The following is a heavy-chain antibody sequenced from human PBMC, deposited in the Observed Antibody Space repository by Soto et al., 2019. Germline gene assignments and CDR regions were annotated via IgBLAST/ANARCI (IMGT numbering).Heavy chain of an antibody. CDR3: ARGYSIDY. D-gene: IGHD5-18*01. V-gene: IGHV3-7*03. J-gene: IGHJ4*02. CDR1: GFTFSSYW. Sequence: LRLSCAASGFTFSSYWMTWVRQAPGKGLEWVANIKQEGSEKYYVDSVKGRFTISRDDAKNSLYLQMNTLRAEDTAVYYCARGYSIDYWGQGTLVTVSS. CDR2: IKQEGSEK.